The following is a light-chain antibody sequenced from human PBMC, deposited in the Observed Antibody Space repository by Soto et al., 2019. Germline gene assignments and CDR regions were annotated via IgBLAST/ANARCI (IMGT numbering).Light chain of an antibody. J-gene: IGKJ4*01. CDR1: QSVSSY. V-gene: IGKV3-11*01. CDR3: QQRSNWPPT. Sequence: EVVLTQSPATLSLSPGERATLSCRASQSVSSYLAWYQQKPGQAPRLLIYGASNRVTGIPPRFSGSGSGTDFTLTISSLEPEDFAVYYCQQRSNWPPTFGGGTKVEIK. CDR2: GAS.